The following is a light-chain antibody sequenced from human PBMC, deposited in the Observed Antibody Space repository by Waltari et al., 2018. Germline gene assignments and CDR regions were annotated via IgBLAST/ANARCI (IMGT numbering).Light chain of an antibody. J-gene: IGKJ1*01. CDR2: ATS. CDR3: QQGYMTPRT. CDR1: QSVRNL. Sequence: DIQMTQSPSPLSASVGVRVTITCRASQSVRNLLNWYQQEPGKAPKLLIYATSSLQTGVPSRFSGSGSGTDFTLSISSLQPEDFAIYFCQQGYMTPRTFGQGTKVEIK. V-gene: IGKV1-39*01.